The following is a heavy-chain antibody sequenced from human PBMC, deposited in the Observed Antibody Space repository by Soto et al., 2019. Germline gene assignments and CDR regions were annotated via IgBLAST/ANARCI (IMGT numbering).Heavy chain of an antibody. Sequence: EVQLLESGGGLVQPGGSLRLSCAASGFTFSSYAMSWVRQAPGKGLEWVSAISGSGGSTYYADSVKGRFTISRDNSKNTLYLQMNSLRGADTAVYYCEKDGSVTPWVWGQGTLVTVSS. CDR3: EKDGSVTPWV. CDR2: ISGSGGST. J-gene: IGHJ4*02. V-gene: IGHV3-23*01. CDR1: GFTFSSYA. D-gene: IGHD4-17*01.